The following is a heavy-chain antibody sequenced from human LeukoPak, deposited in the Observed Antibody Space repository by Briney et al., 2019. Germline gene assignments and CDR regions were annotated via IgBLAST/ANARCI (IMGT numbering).Heavy chain of an antibody. V-gene: IGHV1-24*01. CDR2: FDPEDGET. CDR1: GYTLTELS. D-gene: IGHD3-10*01. Sequence: GASVKVSCKVSGYTLTELSMHWVRQAPGKGLEWMGGFDPEDGETIYAQKFQRRVTMTEDTSTDTAYMELSSLRSEDTAVYYCATRWGMVQGDDRSRDAFDIWGQGTMVTVSS. J-gene: IGHJ3*02. CDR3: ATRWGMVQGDDRSRDAFDI.